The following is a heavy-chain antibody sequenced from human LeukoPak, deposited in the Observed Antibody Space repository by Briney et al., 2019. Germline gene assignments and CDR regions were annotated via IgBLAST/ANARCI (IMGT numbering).Heavy chain of an antibody. J-gene: IGHJ4*02. Sequence: APVKVSCKASGGTFSSYAISWVRQAPGQGLEWMGRIIPIFGTANYAQKFQGRVTITADNSTSTAYMELSSLRSEDTAVYYCASITVVKDGVYYFDYWGQGTLVTVSS. CDR3: ASITVVKDGVYYFDY. CDR2: IIPIFGTA. CDR1: GGTFSSYA. D-gene: IGHD4-23*01. V-gene: IGHV1-69*06.